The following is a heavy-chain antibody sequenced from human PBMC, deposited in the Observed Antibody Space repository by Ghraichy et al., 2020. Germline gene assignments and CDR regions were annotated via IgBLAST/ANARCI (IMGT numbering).Heavy chain of an antibody. CDR2: IYSDGST. Sequence: GGSLRLSCAASGFTITGNYMSWVRQAPGKGLEWVSNIYSDGSTDYADSVKGRFTVSGDISKNTLYLQMHSLRAEDTAVYHCASLPGRRDGVDVWGQGTTVTVSS. J-gene: IGHJ6*02. CDR1: GFTITGNY. V-gene: IGHV3-66*01. CDR3: ASLPGRRDGVDV.